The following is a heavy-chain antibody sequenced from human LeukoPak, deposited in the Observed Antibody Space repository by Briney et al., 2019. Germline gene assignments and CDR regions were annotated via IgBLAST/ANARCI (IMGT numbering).Heavy chain of an antibody. CDR3: ARRYCSDTSCYGDAFDI. CDR2: ISIRSSYI. J-gene: IGHJ3*02. D-gene: IGHD2-2*01. V-gene: IGHV3-21*01. CDR1: GFTFSSYS. Sequence: GSLRLSCAASGFTFSSYSMNWVRQAPGKGLEWVSSISIRSSYIYYADSVKGRFTISRDNAKNSLYLQMNSLRAEDTAVYYCARRYCSDTSCYGDAFDIWGQGTMVTVSS.